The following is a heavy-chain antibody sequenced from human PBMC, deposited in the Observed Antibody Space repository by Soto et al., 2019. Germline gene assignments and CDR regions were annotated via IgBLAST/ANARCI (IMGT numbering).Heavy chain of an antibody. D-gene: IGHD3-3*01. V-gene: IGHV4-31*03. CDR3: ARDISRYDSWSGYVSTTNWFDP. CDR2: IFYSGSA. CDR1: CDSISSGGYY. Sequence: SETLSLTCIVSCDSISSGGYYWSWIRQHPVKGLEWIGYIFYSGSAFYNPSLKGRVTISVETSENRFSLRLNSVTAADTAVYYCARDISRYDSWSGYVSTTNWFDPWGQGALVTVSS. J-gene: IGHJ5*02.